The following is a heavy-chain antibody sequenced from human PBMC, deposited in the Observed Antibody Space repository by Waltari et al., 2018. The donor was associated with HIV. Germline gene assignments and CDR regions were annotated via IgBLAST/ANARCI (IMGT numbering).Heavy chain of an antibody. J-gene: IGHJ4*02. Sequence: QVQLVQSGSELKQPGASVKLSCKTSGYTFTNYALIWVRQAPGQGLEWMGWINTHTGNPSYAEDFRGRFVFSLDTSVSTAYVQITSLKAEDTAVYYCARRDPNGWWSFDSWGQGTLVTVSS. D-gene: IGHD2-8*02. CDR2: INTHTGNP. V-gene: IGHV7-4-1*02. CDR3: ARRDPNGWWSFDS. CDR1: GYTFTNYA.